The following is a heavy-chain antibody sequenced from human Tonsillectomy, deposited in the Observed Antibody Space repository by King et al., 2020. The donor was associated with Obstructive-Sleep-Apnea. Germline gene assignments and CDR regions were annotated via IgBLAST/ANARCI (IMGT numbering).Heavy chain of an antibody. V-gene: IGHV3-7*03. CDR1: GFTFSSYW. CDR2: IKEDGSEK. J-gene: IGHJ4*02. D-gene: IGHD3-22*01. Sequence: VQLVESGGGLVQPGGSLRLSCAASGFTFSSYWMSWFRQGPGKGLEGVANIKEDGSEKYYLDSVKGRFTISRDNATNSLYLQMNSLRAEDTAVYYCARGTYYYDSSEDYWGQGTLVTVSS. CDR3: ARGTYYYDSSEDY.